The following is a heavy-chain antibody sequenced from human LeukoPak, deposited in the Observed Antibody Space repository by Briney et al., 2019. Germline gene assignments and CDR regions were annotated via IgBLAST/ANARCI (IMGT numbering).Heavy chain of an antibody. D-gene: IGHD4-11*01. J-gene: IGHJ5*02. CDR1: GGTFSSYA. CDR3: ARTTVTTEPWFDP. V-gene: IGHV1-69*05. Sequence: SVKVSCKASGGTFSSYAISWVRQAPGQGLEWMGRIIPIFGTANYAQKFQGRVTMTRDTSTSTVYMELSSLRSEDTAVYYCARTTVTTEPWFDPWGQGSLVTVSS. CDR2: IIPIFGTA.